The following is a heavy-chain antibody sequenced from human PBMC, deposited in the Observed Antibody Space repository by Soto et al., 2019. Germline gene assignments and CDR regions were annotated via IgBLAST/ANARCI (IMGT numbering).Heavy chain of an antibody. J-gene: IGHJ6*02. CDR1: GFSLSTSGVG. Sequence: QITLKESGPTLVKPTQTLTLTCTFSGFSLSTSGVGVGWIRQPPGKALEWLALIYWDDDKRYSPSLKRRLTIPKDTSNNQVVLTMTHMDPVDTATYYCAHTLPPWGGMDVWGQGTTVTVSS. V-gene: IGHV2-5*02. D-gene: IGHD7-27*01. CDR2: IYWDDDK. CDR3: AHTLPPWGGMDV.